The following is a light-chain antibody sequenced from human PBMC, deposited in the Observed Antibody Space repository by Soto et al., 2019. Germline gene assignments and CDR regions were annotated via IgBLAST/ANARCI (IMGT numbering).Light chain of an antibody. CDR1: QSIDTIY. V-gene: IGKV3-20*01. Sequence: EIVLTQSPGTLSLSPGERATLSCRTSQSIDTIYLAWYQQEPGQAPRLLMYDISTRATGIPDRFSGSGSGTDFTLTISRLEPEDFAVYYCQHSSAFGQGTKVEIK. J-gene: IGKJ1*01. CDR3: QHSSA. CDR2: DIS.